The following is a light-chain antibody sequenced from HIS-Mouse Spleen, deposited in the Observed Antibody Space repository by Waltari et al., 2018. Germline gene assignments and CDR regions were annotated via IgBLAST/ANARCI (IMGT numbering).Light chain of an antibody. CDR1: NIGSKS. CDR3: QVWDSSSDHVV. Sequence: SYVLTQPPSVSVAPGKTARLTCGGNNIGSKSVHWYQQKPGKAPVLVGYDDSARPSGIPERFSGSNSGNTATLTISRVEAGDEADYYCQVWDSSSDHVVFGGGNKLTVL. J-gene: IGLJ2*01. CDR2: DDS. V-gene: IGLV3-21*03.